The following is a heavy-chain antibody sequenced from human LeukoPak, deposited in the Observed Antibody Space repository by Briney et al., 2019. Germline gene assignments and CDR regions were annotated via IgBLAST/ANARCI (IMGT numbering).Heavy chain of an antibody. V-gene: IGHV4-61*01. CDR2: IYYSGST. J-gene: IGHJ6*02. CDR3: ARDPVIYGMDV. D-gene: IGHD2-21*01. CDR1: GGSVSSGSYY. Sequence: SETLSLTCTVSGGSVSSGSYYWSWIRQPPGKGLEWIGYIYYSGSTNNNPSLKSRVTISVDTSKNQFSLKLSSVTAADTAVYYCARDPVIYGMDVWGQGTTVTVSS.